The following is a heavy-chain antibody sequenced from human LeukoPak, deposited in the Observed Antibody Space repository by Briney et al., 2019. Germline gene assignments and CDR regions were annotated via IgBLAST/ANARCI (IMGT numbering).Heavy chain of an antibody. CDR2: ISGSGGST. J-gene: IGHJ4*02. D-gene: IGHD1-7*01. CDR3: AKDQYGYNWNYVGGDSLDY. Sequence: PGGSLRLSCAASGFTFSSYAMSWVRQAPGKGLEWVSAISGSGGSTYYADSVKGRFTISRDNSKNTLYLQMNSLRAEDTAVYYCAKDQYGYNWNYVGGDSLDYWGQGTLVTVSS. CDR1: GFTFSSYA. V-gene: IGHV3-23*01.